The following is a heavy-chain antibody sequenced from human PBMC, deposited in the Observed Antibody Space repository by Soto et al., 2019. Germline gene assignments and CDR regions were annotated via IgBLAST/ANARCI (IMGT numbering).Heavy chain of an antibody. J-gene: IGHJ6*02. D-gene: IGHD1-26*01. V-gene: IGHV4-30-4*01. CDR2: IFYTGST. CDR1: GGSISSGDYY. Sequence: QVQLQESGPGLVKPSQTLSLTCTISGGSISSGDYYWSWIRQSPGTGLEWIGYIFYTGSTYYNPSLRSRLAISVDTSKNQFSLKLSSVTAADAPVYYCAREPLKWYGMDVWGQGTTVTVSS. CDR3: AREPLKWYGMDV.